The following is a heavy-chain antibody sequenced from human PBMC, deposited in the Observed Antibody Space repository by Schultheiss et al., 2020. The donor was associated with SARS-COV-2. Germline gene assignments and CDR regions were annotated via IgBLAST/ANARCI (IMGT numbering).Heavy chain of an antibody. CDR2: ISSNAATR. J-gene: IGHJ6*02. V-gene: IGHV3-48*01. Sequence: GGSLRLSCAASGFTFDSYGMHWVRQAPGKGLEWVSHISSNAATRYYADSVKGRFTISRDNAKNSLYLHMNGLRAEDTAVYYCARTATIFGVVTHYTMDVWGQGTAVTVSS. D-gene: IGHD3-3*01. CDR1: GFTFDSYG. CDR3: ARTATIFGVVTHYTMDV.